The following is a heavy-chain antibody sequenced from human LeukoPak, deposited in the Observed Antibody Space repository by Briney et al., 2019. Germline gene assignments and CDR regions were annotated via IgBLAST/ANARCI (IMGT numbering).Heavy chain of an antibody. J-gene: IGHJ5*02. D-gene: IGHD2-21*02. CDR3: ARVGYCGGDCP. CDR1: GGSFSGYY. V-gene: IGHV4-34*01. Sequence: SETLSLTCAVYGGSFSGYYWSWIRQPPGKGLEWIGEINHSGSTNYNPSLKSRVTILVDTSKNQFSLKLSSVTAADTAVYYCARVGYCGGDCPWGQGALVTVSS. CDR2: INHSGST.